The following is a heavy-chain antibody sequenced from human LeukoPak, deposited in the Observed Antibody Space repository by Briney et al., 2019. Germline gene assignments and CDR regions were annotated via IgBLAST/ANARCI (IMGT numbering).Heavy chain of an antibody. V-gene: IGHV3-48*02. Sequence: GGSLRLSCAASVYLFSSQVLSWVRRASGKGREWIAYINHNGEAIYYPDFVKGRFIISRDNAKNSLFLQMNDLRDEDTAVYYCARDYDWAFDFWGQGTRVTVS. CDR3: ARDYDWAFDF. J-gene: IGHJ4*02. CDR2: INHNGEAI. CDR1: VYLFSSQV. D-gene: IGHD3-9*01.